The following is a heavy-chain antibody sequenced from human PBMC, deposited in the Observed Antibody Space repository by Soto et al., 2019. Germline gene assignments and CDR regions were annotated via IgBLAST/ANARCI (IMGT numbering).Heavy chain of an antibody. V-gene: IGHV4-30-4*01. CDR1: GDSINSGDYY. D-gene: IGHD3-22*01. CDR3: ATVPTYYYDRSGYANAFDI. CDR2: IYYSGST. J-gene: IGHJ3*02. Sequence: PLETLSLTCTVSGDSINSGDYYWSWIRQPPGKGLEWIGYIYYSGSTYHNPSLKSQINISLDTSKNQFSLKLSYVTAADTAVYYCATVPTYYYDRSGYANAFDIWGQGTMVTVSS.